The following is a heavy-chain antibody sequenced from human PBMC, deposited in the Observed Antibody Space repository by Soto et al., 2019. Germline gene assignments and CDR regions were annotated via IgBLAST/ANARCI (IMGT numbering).Heavy chain of an antibody. D-gene: IGHD1-1*01. CDR1: GYPFTAYY. CDR2: VNPSVNST. Sequence: ASVKVSCKASGYPFTAYYIHWIRQAPGQGLQWMGRVNPSVNSTTYAEKFQGRVTVTWDTSTSTVFLEMISLRSEDSALYYCARGPPRGAYTAHFDHWGQGSLVTVSS. V-gene: IGHV1-46*01. CDR3: ARGPPRGAYTAHFDH. J-gene: IGHJ5*02.